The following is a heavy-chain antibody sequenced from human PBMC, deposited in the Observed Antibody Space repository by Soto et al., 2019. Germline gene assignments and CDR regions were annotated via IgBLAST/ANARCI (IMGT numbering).Heavy chain of an antibody. D-gene: IGHD2-2*01. CDR2: IKSKTDGGTT. V-gene: IGHV3-15*01. Sequence: PGGSLRLSCAASGFTFSNAWMSWVRQAPGKGQEWVGRIKSKTDGGTTDYTAPVKGRFTISRDDSKNTLYLQMNSLKTEDTAVYYCTTALPSYCSSTSCYRAYYYMDVWGKGTTVTVSS. CDR1: GFTFSNAW. J-gene: IGHJ6*03. CDR3: TTALPSYCSSTSCYRAYYYMDV.